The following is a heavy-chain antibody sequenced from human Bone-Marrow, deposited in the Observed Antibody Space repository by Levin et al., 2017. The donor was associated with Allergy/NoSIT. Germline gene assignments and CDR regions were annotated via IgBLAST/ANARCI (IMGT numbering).Heavy chain of an antibody. Sequence: GASVKVSCKASGYTFSDYFTHWVRQAPGQGLEWMGWVNPNSGGTNYAHHLQGRVTMTSDTSSTTAYMELKSLISDDTAVYYCARLPNGQWLERNNYFAHWGQGTLVTVSS. CDR3: ARLPNGQWLERNNYFAH. CDR2: VNPNSGGT. D-gene: IGHD6-19*01. V-gene: IGHV1-2*02. CDR1: GYTFSDYF. J-gene: IGHJ4*02.